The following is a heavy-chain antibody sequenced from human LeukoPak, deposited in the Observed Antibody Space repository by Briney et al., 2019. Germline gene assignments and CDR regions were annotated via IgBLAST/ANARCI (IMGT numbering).Heavy chain of an antibody. CDR1: GFTFSSYG. D-gene: IGHD1-7*01. Sequence: PGGSLRLSCAASGFTFSSYGMHWVRQAPGKGLDGVAVISSDGSVDYYADSVRGRFTVSRDNSKNTMYLQMNSLRAEDTAVFYCTREGMGTTFSAWFDPWGQGTLVTVSS. CDR2: ISSDGSVD. CDR3: TREGMGTTFSAWFDP. J-gene: IGHJ5*02. V-gene: IGHV3-30*03.